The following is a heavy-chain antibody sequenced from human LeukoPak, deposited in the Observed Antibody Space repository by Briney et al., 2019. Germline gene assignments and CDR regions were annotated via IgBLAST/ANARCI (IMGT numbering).Heavy chain of an antibody. CDR1: GFTFSSYA. D-gene: IGHD2-2*01. J-gene: IGHJ6*02. V-gene: IGHV3-23*01. CDR2: ISGSGGST. CDR3: AKTLQDIVVVPAAMTNYYYYYGMDV. Sequence: GGSLRLSCAASGFTFSSYAMSWVRQAPGKGLEWVSAISGSGGSTYYADSVKGRFTISRDNSKNTLYLQMNSLRAEDTAVYYCAKTLQDIVVVPAAMTNYYYYYGMDVWGQGTTVTVSS.